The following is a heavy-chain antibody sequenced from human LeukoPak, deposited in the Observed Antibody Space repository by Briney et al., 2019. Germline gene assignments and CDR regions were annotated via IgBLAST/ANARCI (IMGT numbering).Heavy chain of an antibody. CDR2: INHSGST. Sequence: SETLSLTCAVYGGSFSDYYWSWIRQPPGKGLEWIGEINHSGSTNYNPSLKSRVTISVDTSKNQFSLKLSSVTAADTAVYYCATTGGITMVRGDPVPNWFDPWGQGTLVTVSS. CDR3: ATTGGITMVRGDPVPNWFDP. J-gene: IGHJ5*02. D-gene: IGHD3-10*01. CDR1: GGSFSDYY. V-gene: IGHV4-34*01.